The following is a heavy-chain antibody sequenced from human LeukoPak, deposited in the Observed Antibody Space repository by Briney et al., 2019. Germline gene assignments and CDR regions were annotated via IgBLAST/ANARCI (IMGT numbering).Heavy chain of an antibody. Sequence: GGSLRLSSAASGFTFSSYAMSWVRQAPGKGLEWVSAISGSGGGTYYADSVKGRFTISRDNAKNTLYLQLNSLRAEDTAVYYCARGGFCSGGSCPVDYYYYMDVWGKGTTVTVSS. V-gene: IGHV3-23*01. CDR3: ARGGFCSGGSCPVDYYYYMDV. D-gene: IGHD2-15*01. CDR2: ISGSGGGT. CDR1: GFTFSSYA. J-gene: IGHJ6*03.